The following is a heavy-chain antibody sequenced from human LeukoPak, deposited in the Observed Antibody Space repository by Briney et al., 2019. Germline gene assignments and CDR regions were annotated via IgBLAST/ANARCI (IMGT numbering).Heavy chain of an antibody. CDR1: GFTFSSYS. V-gene: IGHV3-21*01. Sequence: GGSLRLSCAASGFTFSSYSMNWVRQPPGKGLEWVSSISSSSSYIYYADSVKGRFTISRDNAKNTLYLQMNSLRAEDTAVYYCARGRRIVVVPAAITAFDIWGQGTMVTVSS. CDR2: ISSSSSYI. CDR3: ARGRRIVVVPAAITAFDI. D-gene: IGHD2-2*02. J-gene: IGHJ3*02.